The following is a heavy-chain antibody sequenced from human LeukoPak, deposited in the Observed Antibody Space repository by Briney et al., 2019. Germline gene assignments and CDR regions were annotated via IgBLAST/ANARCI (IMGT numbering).Heavy chain of an antibody. D-gene: IGHD2-2*01. Sequence: GGSLRLSCAASGFTFSSYWMSWVRQAPGKGLEWVANINQDGSEKYYVDSVKGRLTISRDNAKNTLYLQMNSLRAEDTAVYYCARKRDHYCSSTSCHQHDAFDIWGQGTMVTVSS. CDR1: GFTFSSYW. J-gene: IGHJ3*02. CDR3: ARKRDHYCSSTSCHQHDAFDI. CDR2: INQDGSEK. V-gene: IGHV3-7*01.